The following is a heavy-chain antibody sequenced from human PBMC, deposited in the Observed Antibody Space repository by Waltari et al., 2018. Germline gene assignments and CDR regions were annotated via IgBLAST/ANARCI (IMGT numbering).Heavy chain of an antibody. J-gene: IGHJ3*02. Sequence: QVQLQESGPGLVRPSETLSLTCTVSGGPINSFYWSWIRQPPGKGLEWIGYVYYSGPTNYNASLKSRVTISLDTSKNQFSLKLSSGTASDTAVYYCASMSGEFLLAFNIWGQGTMVTVSS. V-gene: IGHV4-59*08. CDR3: ASMSGEFLLAFNI. CDR1: GGPINSFY. CDR2: VYYSGPT. D-gene: IGHD3-10*01.